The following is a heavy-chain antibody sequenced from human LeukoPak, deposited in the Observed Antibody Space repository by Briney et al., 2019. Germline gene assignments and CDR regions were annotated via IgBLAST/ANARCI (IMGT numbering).Heavy chain of an antibody. CDR2: ISGSGRNT. D-gene: IGHD2-15*01. Sequence: PGGPLRLSCAASRFTFSSYVMSWVRQAPGKGLECVSAISGSGRNTYYADSVKGRFTISRDNSKNTLYLQMNSLRAEDTAVYYCASSVDDYGDYWGQGTLVTVSS. CDR3: ASSVDDYGDY. V-gene: IGHV3-23*01. J-gene: IGHJ4*02. CDR1: RFTFSSYV.